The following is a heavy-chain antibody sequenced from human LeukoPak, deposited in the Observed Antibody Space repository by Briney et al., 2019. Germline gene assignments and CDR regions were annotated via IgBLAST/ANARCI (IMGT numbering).Heavy chain of an antibody. V-gene: IGHV5-51*01. CDR2: IYPGDSDT. CDR3: AKRRDGYNLWVFDY. J-gene: IGHJ4*02. CDR1: GYSFTNYW. Sequence: GESPKISCKGPGYSFTNYWIGWVRQKPGKGLEWMGIIYPGDSDTRYSPSFQGQVTISADKSITTAYLQWSSLKASDTAMYFCAKRRDGYNLWVFDYWGEGTLVTVSS. D-gene: IGHD5-24*01.